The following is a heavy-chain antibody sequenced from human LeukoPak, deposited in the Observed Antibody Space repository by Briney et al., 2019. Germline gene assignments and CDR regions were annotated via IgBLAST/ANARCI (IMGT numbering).Heavy chain of an antibody. Sequence: PSETLSLTCAVYGGPFSGYYWSWIRQPPGKGLEWIGEINHSGSTNYNPSLKSRVTISVDTSKNQFSLKLSSLTAADTAVYYCARARSSGHRAYSQHWGQGTPVTVSS. CDR1: GGPFSGYY. CDR3: ARARSSGHRAYSQH. V-gene: IGHV4-34*01. CDR2: INHSGST. D-gene: IGHD3-22*01. J-gene: IGHJ1*01.